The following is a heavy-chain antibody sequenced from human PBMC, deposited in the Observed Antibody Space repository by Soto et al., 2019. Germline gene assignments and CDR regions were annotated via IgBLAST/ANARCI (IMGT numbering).Heavy chain of an antibody. Sequence: QVQLVESGGGVVQPGRSLRLSCAASGFTFSSYGMHWVRQAPGKGLEWVAVIWYDGSNKYYADSVKGRFTISRDNSKNTLYLQMNSPRAEDTAVYYCARDTPDYGDPNYFDYWGQGTLVTVSS. D-gene: IGHD4-17*01. J-gene: IGHJ4*02. V-gene: IGHV3-33*01. CDR2: IWYDGSNK. CDR1: GFTFSSYG. CDR3: ARDTPDYGDPNYFDY.